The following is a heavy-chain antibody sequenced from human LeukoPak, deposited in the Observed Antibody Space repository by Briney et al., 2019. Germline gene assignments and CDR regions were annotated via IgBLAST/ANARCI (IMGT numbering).Heavy chain of an antibody. CDR1: GFPFSSYW. V-gene: IGHV3-7*04. J-gene: IGHJ4*02. CDR3: TRVGYIDEGIDY. D-gene: IGHD5-24*01. Sequence: GGSLRLSCVASGFPFSSYWMSWVRQAPGKGLEWVANIKQDGSKKSHVDSVKGRFTISRDNAKNSLYLQMNSLRAEDTAIYYCTRVGYIDEGIDYWGQGTLVTVSS. CDR2: IKQDGSKK.